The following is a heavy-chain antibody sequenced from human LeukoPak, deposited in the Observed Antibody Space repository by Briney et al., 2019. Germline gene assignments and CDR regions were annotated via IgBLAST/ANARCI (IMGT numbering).Heavy chain of an antibody. CDR2: IYHSGST. CDR1: GGSISSGSYY. CDR3: ARPPLSLSGEGAFDI. D-gene: IGHD3-10*02. Sequence: PSQTLSLTCTVSGGSISSGSYYWSWIRQPPGKGLEWIGSIYHSGSTYYNPSLKSRVTISVDTSKNQFSLKLSSVTAADTAVYYCARPPLSLSGEGAFDIWGQGTMVTVSS. J-gene: IGHJ3*02. V-gene: IGHV4-39*07.